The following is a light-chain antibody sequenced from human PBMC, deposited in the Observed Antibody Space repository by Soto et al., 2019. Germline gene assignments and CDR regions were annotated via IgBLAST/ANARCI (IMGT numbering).Light chain of an antibody. V-gene: IGKV3-15*01. CDR3: QQYNNWPPWT. CDR1: QSVSRI. Sequence: EIVMTQSPATLAVSAGEGTTLSCMASQSVSRILAWYQQKPGQAPRLLIYGASTRATGIPARFSGSGSGTEFTLTISSLQSEDFAVYYCQQYNNWPPWTFGQGTKVDIK. J-gene: IGKJ1*01. CDR2: GAS.